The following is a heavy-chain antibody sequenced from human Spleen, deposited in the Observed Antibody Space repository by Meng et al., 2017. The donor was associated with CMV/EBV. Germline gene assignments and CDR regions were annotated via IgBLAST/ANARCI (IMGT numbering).Heavy chain of an antibody. CDR3: ARDDSGGYSQGHYYVMDV. CDR1: GFTFSSYS. D-gene: IGHD1-26*01. J-gene: IGHJ6*02. Sequence: GESLKISCAASGFTFSSYSMNWVRQAPGKGLEWVSSISSTSFYIYYADSVKGRFTISRDNAKNSLYLQMNSLRAEDTAVYYCARDDSGGYSQGHYYVMDVWGQGTTVTVSS. CDR2: ISSTSFYI. V-gene: IGHV3-21*06.